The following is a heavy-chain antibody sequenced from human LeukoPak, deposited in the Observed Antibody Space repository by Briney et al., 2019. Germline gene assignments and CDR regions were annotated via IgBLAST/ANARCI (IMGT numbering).Heavy chain of an antibody. Sequence: SETLSLTCTVSGGSISSYYWSWIRQPAGKGLEWIGRIYSSGSTNYNPSLKSRVTISVDTSKNQFSLKLSSVTAADTAVYYCARTTMVRGTYYMDVWGKGTTVTVSS. CDR3: ARTTMVRGTYYMDV. CDR2: IYSSGST. V-gene: IGHV4-4*07. D-gene: IGHD3-10*01. CDR1: GGSISSYY. J-gene: IGHJ6*03.